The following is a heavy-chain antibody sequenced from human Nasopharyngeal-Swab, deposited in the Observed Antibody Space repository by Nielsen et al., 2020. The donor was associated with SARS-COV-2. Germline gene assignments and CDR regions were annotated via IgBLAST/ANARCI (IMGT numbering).Heavy chain of an antibody. V-gene: IGHV4-34*01. CDR1: GGSFSGNY. Sequence: SETLSLTCAVYGGSFSGNYWTWIRQPPGKGLEWIGEINHSGSTNYNPSLKSRVTISGDTSKNQFSLKLNSLTAADTAVYYCARGVVTRTNGVWVDCWGQGTLVTVSS. J-gene: IGHJ4*02. D-gene: IGHD2-8*01. CDR2: INHSGST. CDR3: ARGVVTRTNGVWVDC.